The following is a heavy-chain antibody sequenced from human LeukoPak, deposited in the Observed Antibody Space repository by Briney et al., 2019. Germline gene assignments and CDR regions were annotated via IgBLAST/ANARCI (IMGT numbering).Heavy chain of an antibody. Sequence: PSQTLSLTCTVSGGSISSGNYYWNWIRQPAGKGLEWIGRIWADGAPTYRPSLKSRVTISVDTSKNQFSLRLSSVTAADTAVYYCARDPVPGYSYGPGWHFDLWGRGTLVTVSS. CDR2: IWADGAP. CDR3: ARDPVPGYSYGPGWHFDL. V-gene: IGHV4-61*02. CDR1: GGSISSGNYY. D-gene: IGHD5-18*01. J-gene: IGHJ2*01.